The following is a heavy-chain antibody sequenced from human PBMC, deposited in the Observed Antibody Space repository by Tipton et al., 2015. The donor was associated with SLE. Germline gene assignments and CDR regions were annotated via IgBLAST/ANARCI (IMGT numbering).Heavy chain of an antibody. V-gene: IGHV4-61*02. CDR3: ARMIFYESFPDYFDH. J-gene: IGHJ4*02. CDR1: GGSIKSGPHS. Sequence: TLSLTCTVYGGSIKSGPHSWSWIRQPAGKGLEWIGRVYSTGGTNYNPSLASRVSVSVDTSKNQFYLRLNSVTAADTAVYYCARMIFYESFPDYFDHWGQGTLVTVSS. D-gene: IGHD3/OR15-3a*01. CDR2: VYSTGGT.